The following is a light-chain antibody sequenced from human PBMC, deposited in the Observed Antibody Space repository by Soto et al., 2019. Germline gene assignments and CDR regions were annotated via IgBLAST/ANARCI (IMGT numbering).Light chain of an antibody. J-gene: IGKJ4*01. CDR1: QSISSY. Sequence: DIQMTQSPSSLSAPVGDRVTITCRASQSISSYLNWYQQKPGKAPKLLIYAASILQSGVPSTFSGSGSGTDFTLTISSLQPEDFATYYCPQCYSTPLTFGGGTVVEIK. CDR2: AAS. CDR3: PQCYSTPLT. V-gene: IGKV1-39*01.